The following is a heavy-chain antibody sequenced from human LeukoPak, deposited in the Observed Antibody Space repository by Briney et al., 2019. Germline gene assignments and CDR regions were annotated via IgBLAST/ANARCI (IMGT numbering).Heavy chain of an antibody. Sequence: ASVKVSCKASPDTFTRYGITWVRQAPGQGLEWMGWIRAYNGDTNYAQKFQGRVTMTAERSTNTAYMELRGLTFDDTAVFYCATTTATSGSSLYWGQGTLVTVSS. V-gene: IGHV1-18*01. CDR3: ATTTATSGSSLY. D-gene: IGHD6-19*01. CDR2: IRAYNGDT. CDR1: PDTFTRYG. J-gene: IGHJ4*02.